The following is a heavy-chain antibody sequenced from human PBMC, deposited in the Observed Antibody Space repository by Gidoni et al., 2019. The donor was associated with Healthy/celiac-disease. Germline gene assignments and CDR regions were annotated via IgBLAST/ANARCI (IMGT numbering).Heavy chain of an antibody. Sequence: EVQLVESGGGLVKPGGSLRLSCAASGFTFSSYSMNWVRQAPGKGLEWVSSISSSSSYIYYADSVKGRFTISRDNAKNSLYLQMNSLRAEDTAVYYCARDTHDFWSGYYRSDAFDIWGQGTMVTVSS. CDR1: GFTFSSYS. CDR3: ARDTHDFWSGYYRSDAFDI. J-gene: IGHJ3*02. CDR2: ISSSSSYI. D-gene: IGHD3-3*01. V-gene: IGHV3-21*01.